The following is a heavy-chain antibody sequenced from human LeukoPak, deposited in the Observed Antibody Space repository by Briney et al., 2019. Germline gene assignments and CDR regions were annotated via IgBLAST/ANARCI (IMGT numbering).Heavy chain of an antibody. CDR1: GGSFTSGGFY. V-gene: IGHV4-39*01. Sequence: SETLSLTCSVSGGSFTSGGFYWAWLRQPPGKGPEWLATIYYTGSTYYNPSLQSRLTISIDTSKNEFSLRLTSVTATDTAVYHCARHSGSGSLSRPFDPWGQGILVTVSS. D-gene: IGHD3-10*01. J-gene: IGHJ5*02. CDR3: ARHSGSGSLSRPFDP. CDR2: IYYTGST.